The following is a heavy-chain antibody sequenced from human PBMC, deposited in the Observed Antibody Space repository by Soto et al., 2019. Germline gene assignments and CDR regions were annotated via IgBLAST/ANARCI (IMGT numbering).Heavy chain of an antibody. V-gene: IGHV4-61*01. CDR1: GGSVSNKTYY. Sequence: PSETLSLTCSVSGGSVSNKTYYWSWIRQPPGKRLEWIGYVYYSGTANYNPSLKSRVTISVDLSKNQFSLRLSSVTTADTALYYCARTTAVPNTLRSRYFFDYWGQGTLVTVSS. J-gene: IGHJ4*02. CDR3: ARTTAVPNTLRSRYFFDY. CDR2: VYYSGTA. D-gene: IGHD4-17*01.